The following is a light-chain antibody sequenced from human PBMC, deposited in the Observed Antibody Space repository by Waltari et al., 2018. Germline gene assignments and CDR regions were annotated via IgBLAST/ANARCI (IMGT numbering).Light chain of an antibody. CDR3: QQTYRTPPFS. Sequence: DIQMTESRPFLSASVGDTVTVTCRTSQPISFNFNWYQQRPGQAPELLIYAASNLHSGVPSRFSGSGSGTDFTLTITSVKPEDFATYYCQQTYRTPPFSFGPGTRVDIK. CDR2: AAS. V-gene: IGKV1-39*01. J-gene: IGKJ3*01. CDR1: QPISFN.